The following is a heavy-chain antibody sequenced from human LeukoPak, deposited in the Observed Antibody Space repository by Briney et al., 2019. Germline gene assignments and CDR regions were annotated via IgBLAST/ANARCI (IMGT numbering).Heavy chain of an antibody. Sequence: PGGSLTLPCEPSGFLLRTNGMHWLRQAPGKGLEWVALIWFDGSNKHYADSVKGRFTVSRDNSKNTMYLQMNSLKAEDTAVYYCARVVSYYRSAYRVLEIWGRGTLVTVSS. V-gene: IGHV3-33*01. J-gene: IGHJ2*01. CDR1: GFLLRTNG. D-gene: IGHD3-10*01. CDR3: ARVVSYYRSAYRVLEI. CDR2: IWFDGSNK.